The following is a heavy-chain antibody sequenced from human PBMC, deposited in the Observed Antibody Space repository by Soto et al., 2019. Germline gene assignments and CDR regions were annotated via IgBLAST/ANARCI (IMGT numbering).Heavy chain of an antibody. Sequence: SETLSLTCAVSGYSISSGYYWGWIRQPPGKGLEWIGSIYHSGSTYYNPSLKSRVTISVDTSKNQFSLKLSSVTAADTAVYYCAREAIAARLSYYYGMDVWGQGTTVTVSS. D-gene: IGHD6-6*01. CDR2: IYHSGST. J-gene: IGHJ6*02. V-gene: IGHV4-38-2*02. CDR3: AREAIAARLSYYYGMDV. CDR1: GYSISSGYY.